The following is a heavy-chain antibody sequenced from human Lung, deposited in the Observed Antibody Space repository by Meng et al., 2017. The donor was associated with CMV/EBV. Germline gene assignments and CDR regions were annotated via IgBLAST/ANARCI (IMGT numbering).Heavy chain of an antibody. CDR2: IIPIFGLA. J-gene: IGHJ6*02. V-gene: IGHV1-69*04. Sequence: XVXVSXXASGGTFSSYSFSWVRQAPGQGLEWMGRIIPIFGLANYTQKFQGRVTISADKSTSIVSMELSSLRSEDTAVYYCARDQLLLGGFYYNGMDVWGXGTXVTVSS. D-gene: IGHD3/OR15-3a*01. CDR3: ARDQLLLGGFYYNGMDV. CDR1: GGTFSSYS.